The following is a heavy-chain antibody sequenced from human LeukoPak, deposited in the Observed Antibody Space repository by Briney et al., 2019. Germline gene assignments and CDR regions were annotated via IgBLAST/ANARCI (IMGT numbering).Heavy chain of an antibody. Sequence: SETLSLTCTVSGASISSSSYYWGWIRQPPGKGLEWIGSIYHSGSTYYNPSLKSRVTILVDTFKNQFSLKLSSVTAADTAVYYCARGGLGDSSGYSYYFDYWGQGTLVTVSS. J-gene: IGHJ4*02. D-gene: IGHD3-22*01. CDR2: IYHSGST. CDR3: ARGGLGDSSGYSYYFDY. CDR1: GASISSSSYY. V-gene: IGHV4-39*07.